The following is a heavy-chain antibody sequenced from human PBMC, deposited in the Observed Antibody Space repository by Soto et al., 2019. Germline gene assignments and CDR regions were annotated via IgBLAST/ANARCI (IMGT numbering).Heavy chain of an antibody. Sequence: QVQLQESGPGLVKPSETLSLTCTVSGGSISSYYWSWIRQPPGKGLEWIGYIYYSGSTNYNPSLKSRVTISVDTSKNQFSLKLSSVTAADTAVYYCASASGRDDFDYWGQGTLVTVSS. CDR2: IYYSGST. D-gene: IGHD1-26*01. CDR3: ASASGRDDFDY. V-gene: IGHV4-59*01. CDR1: GGSISSYY. J-gene: IGHJ4*02.